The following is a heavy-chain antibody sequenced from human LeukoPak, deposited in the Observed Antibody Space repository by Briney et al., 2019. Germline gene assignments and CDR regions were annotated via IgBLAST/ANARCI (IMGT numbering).Heavy chain of an antibody. D-gene: IGHD4-17*01. CDR3: ARVGDDSGDYHFDY. Sequence: ASVTVSCTASGYTFTGYYMHWVRQAPGQGLEWMGWINPNSGGTNYAQKFQGWVTMTRDTSISTAYMELSRLRSDDTAVYYCARVGDDSGDYHFDYWGQGTLVTVSS. CDR1: GYTFTGYY. J-gene: IGHJ4*02. V-gene: IGHV1-2*04. CDR2: INPNSGGT.